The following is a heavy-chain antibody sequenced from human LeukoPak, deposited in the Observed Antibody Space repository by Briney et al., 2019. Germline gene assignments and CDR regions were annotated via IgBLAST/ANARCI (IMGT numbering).Heavy chain of an antibody. CDR1: GASISTYY. CDR3: ARLPGGDSSSVVAFDI. D-gene: IGHD2-21*02. CDR2: IYTSGSP. Sequence: PSETLSLTCAVPGASISTYYWSWIRQPAGKGLEWIGRIYTSGSPNYNPSLKSRVTMSVDTSKNQFSLNLRSVTAADTAVYYCARLPGGDSSSVVAFDIWGQGTMVTVSS. V-gene: IGHV4-4*07. J-gene: IGHJ3*02.